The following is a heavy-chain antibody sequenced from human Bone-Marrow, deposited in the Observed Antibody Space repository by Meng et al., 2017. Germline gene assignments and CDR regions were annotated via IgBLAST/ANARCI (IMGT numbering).Heavy chain of an antibody. Sequence: GESLKISCAVSGFTFSNYWMSWVRQAPGKGLEWLASINQDGSEKYYVDSVRGRFTISRDNAKNSLYLQTNSLRAEDTAVYYCARDSRPQYWGQGTLVTVSS. CDR2: INQDGSEK. D-gene: IGHD4-11*01. CDR3: ARDSRPQY. V-gene: IGHV3-7*01. CDR1: GFTFSNYW. J-gene: IGHJ4*01.